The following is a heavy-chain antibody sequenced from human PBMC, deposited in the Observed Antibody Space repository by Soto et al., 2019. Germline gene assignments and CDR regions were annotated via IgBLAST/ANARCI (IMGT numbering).Heavy chain of an antibody. CDR2: IYYSGST. D-gene: IGHD3-10*01. CDR1: GGSISSYY. V-gene: IGHV4-59*01. CDR3: ARRGRGGLGRGEFDY. J-gene: IGHJ4*02. Sequence: SETLSLTCTVSGGSISSYYWSWIRQPPGKGLEWIGYIYYSGSTNYNPSLKSRVTISVDTSKNQFSLKLSSVTAADTAVYYCARRGRGGLGRGEFDYWGQGTLVTVSS.